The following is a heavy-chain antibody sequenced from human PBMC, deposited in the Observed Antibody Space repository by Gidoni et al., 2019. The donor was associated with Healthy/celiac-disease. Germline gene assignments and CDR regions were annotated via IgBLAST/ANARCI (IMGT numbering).Heavy chain of an antibody. CDR2: IIPIFGTA. CDR3: ARGIMITFGGVIVIPGDYYYYGMDV. CDR1: TFSSYA. Sequence: TFSSYAISWARQAPGQGLEWMGGIIPIFGTANYAQKFQGRVTITADESTSTAYMELSSLRSEDTAVYYCARGIMITFGGVIVIPGDYYYYGMDVWGQGTTVTVSS. J-gene: IGHJ6*02. V-gene: IGHV1-69*01. D-gene: IGHD3-16*02.